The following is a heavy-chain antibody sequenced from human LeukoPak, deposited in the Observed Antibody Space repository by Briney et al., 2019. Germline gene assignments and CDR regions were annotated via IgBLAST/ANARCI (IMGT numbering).Heavy chain of an antibody. D-gene: IGHD2-21*02. V-gene: IGHV4-39*07. CDR2: IYISGST. J-gene: IGHJ6*03. CDR3: ARIYCGGDCRGYYYHYYMDV. CDR1: GGSISSSSYY. Sequence: SETLSLTCTVSGGSISSSSYYWGWIRQPPGKGLEWIGRIYISGSTNYNPSLKSRVTISVDRSKNQFSLKLSSVTAADTAVYYCARIYCGGDCRGYYYHYYMDVWGKGTTVTISS.